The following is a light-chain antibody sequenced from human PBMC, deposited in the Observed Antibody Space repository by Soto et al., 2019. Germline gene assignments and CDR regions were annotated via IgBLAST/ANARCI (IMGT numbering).Light chain of an antibody. CDR1: QSVSSY. Sequence: EIVLTQSPATLSLSPGERDTLSCRASQSVSSYLAWYQQKPGQAPRLLIYDASNRATGIPARFSGSGSGTDFTLTISSLEPEDSAVYYCQQRSNWPPTFGQGTKLEIK. CDR3: QQRSNWPPT. V-gene: IGKV3-11*01. J-gene: IGKJ2*01. CDR2: DAS.